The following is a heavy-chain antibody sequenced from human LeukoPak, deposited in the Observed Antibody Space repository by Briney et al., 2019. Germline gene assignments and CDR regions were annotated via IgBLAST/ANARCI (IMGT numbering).Heavy chain of an antibody. D-gene: IGHD1-26*01. V-gene: IGHV4-34*01. CDR2: INHSGST. Sequence: SETLSLTCAVYGGSFSGYYWSWIRQPQGKELEWIGEINHSGSTNYNPSLKSRVTISVDTSKNQFSLMLSSVTAADTALYYCARWERHTDGGFDYWGQGTPVTVSS. J-gene: IGHJ4*02. CDR3: ARWERHTDGGFDY. CDR1: GGSFSGYY.